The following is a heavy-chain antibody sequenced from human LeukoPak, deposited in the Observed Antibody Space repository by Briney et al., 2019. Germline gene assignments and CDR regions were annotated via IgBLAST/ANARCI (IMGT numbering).Heavy chain of an antibody. J-gene: IGHJ6*02. D-gene: IGHD2-2*01. CDR2: IYYSGST. CDR1: GGSISSYY. Sequence: PSETLSLTCTVSGGSISSYYWSWIRQPPGKGLEWIGYIYYSGSTNYNPSLKSRVTISVDTSKNQFSLKLSSVTAADTAVYYCARDLHYAYGMDVWGQGTTATVSS. V-gene: IGHV4-59*01. CDR3: ARDLHYAYGMDV.